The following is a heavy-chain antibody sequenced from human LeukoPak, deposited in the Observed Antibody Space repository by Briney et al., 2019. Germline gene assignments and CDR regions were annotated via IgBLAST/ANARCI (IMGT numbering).Heavy chain of an antibody. CDR2: IGTAGDT. CDR3: ARDSQWSFDY. D-gene: IGHD2-8*01. V-gene: IGHV3-13*04. CDR1: GFTFSNYD. J-gene: IGHJ4*02. Sequence: GGSLRLSCAASGFTFSNYDMHWVRQATGKGLEWVSAIGTAGDTYYQGSVRGRFTMSRENAKSSLYLQMNSLRDEDTAVYYCARDSQWSFDYWGQGTLVTVSS.